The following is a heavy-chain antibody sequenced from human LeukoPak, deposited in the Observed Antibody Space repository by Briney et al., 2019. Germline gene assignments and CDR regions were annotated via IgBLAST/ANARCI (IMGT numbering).Heavy chain of an antibody. Sequence: GGSLRLSCSASGFTISSYWMHWVRQAPGKGLVWVARINPAGSVTNHADSVMVRFTISRDTATNTLYLEMNSLRAEDTAVYYCSRDFVGAEDYWGQGTLVTVSS. V-gene: IGHV3-74*01. CDR3: SRDFVGAEDY. CDR1: GFTISSYW. D-gene: IGHD3-16*01. CDR2: INPAGSVT. J-gene: IGHJ4*02.